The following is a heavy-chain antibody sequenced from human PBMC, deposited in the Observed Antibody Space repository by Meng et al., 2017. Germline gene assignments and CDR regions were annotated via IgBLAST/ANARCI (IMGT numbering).Heavy chain of an antibody. J-gene: IGHJ4*02. CDR2: ITTNTGNP. CDR3: ARRYYYDSSGYYFYVFGY. V-gene: IGHV7-4-1*02. D-gene: IGHD3-22*01. CDR1: GYTFNSYV. Sequence: SGSYLKKPGVVLMFSCKSSGYTFNSYVMNWVRQAPGQGFEWMGWITTNTGNPTYAQGFTGRFVFSLDTSVSTAYLQISSLKAEDTAVYYCARRYYYDSSGYYFYVFGYWGQGTLVTVSS.